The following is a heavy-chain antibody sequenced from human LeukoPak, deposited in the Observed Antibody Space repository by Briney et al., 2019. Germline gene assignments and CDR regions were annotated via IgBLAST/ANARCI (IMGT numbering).Heavy chain of an antibody. V-gene: IGHV3-23*01. CDR2: ISGGGGSK. CDR1: GFTFSSCA. CDR3: ARSGIIFD. D-gene: IGHD3-16*01. Sequence: PGGSLRLSCAASGFTFSSCAMSWVRQAPGKGLEWVSAISGGGGSKYYADSVKGRFTISRDNSKNTLYLQMNSLRAEDTAVYYCARSGIIFDWGQGTLVTVSS. J-gene: IGHJ4*02.